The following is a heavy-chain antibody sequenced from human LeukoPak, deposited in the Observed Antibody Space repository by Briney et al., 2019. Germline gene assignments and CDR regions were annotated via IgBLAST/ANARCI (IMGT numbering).Heavy chain of an antibody. V-gene: IGHV4-59*01. CDR3: ARFYRAALGHEYFDF. J-gene: IGHJ4*02. CDR2: IFYSGST. CDR1: GDSMSYYY. Sequence: PSETLSLTCTVSGDSMSYYYWSWIRQPPGKGLEWIGYIFYSGSTNYNPSLKSRVTISVDMSKKQFSLRPGSVTAAVTAVYYCARFYRAALGHEYFDFWGQGARVTVSS.